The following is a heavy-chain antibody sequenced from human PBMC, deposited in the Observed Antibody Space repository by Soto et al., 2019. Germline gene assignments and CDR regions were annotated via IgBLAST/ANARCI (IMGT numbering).Heavy chain of an antibody. J-gene: IGHJ6*03. Sequence: GGSLRLSCAASGFTFSSYGMHWVRQAPGKGLEWVAVIWYDGSNKYYADSVKGRFTISRDNSKNTLYLQMNSLRAEDTAVYYCATYYYGSGSAGVSYYYYMDVWGKGTTVTVSS. CDR2: IWYDGSNK. CDR1: GFTFSSYG. V-gene: IGHV3-33*01. D-gene: IGHD3-10*01. CDR3: ATYYYGSGSAGVSYYYYMDV.